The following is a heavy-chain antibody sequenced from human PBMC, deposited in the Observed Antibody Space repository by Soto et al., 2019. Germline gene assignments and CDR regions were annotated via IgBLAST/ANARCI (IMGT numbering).Heavy chain of an antibody. CDR3: ARGRGDYVWGSYRTLPYYFDY. J-gene: IGHJ4*02. CDR2: INHSGST. CDR1: GGSFSGYY. V-gene: IGHV4-34*01. D-gene: IGHD3-16*02. Sequence: PSETLSLTCAVYGGSFSGYYWSWIRQPPGKGLEWIGEINHSGSTNYNPSLKSRVTISVDTSKNQFSLKLSSVTAADTALYYCARGRGDYVWGSYRTLPYYFDYWGQGTLVTVSS.